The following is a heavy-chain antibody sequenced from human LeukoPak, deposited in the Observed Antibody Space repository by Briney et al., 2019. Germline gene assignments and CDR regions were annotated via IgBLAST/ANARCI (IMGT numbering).Heavy chain of an antibody. CDR2: ISGSGGST. CDR3: AKERRIAVAGTPHSWFDP. CDR1: GFTFSSYG. D-gene: IGHD6-19*01. J-gene: IGHJ5*02. Sequence: PGGSLRLSCAASGFTFSSYGMSWVRQAPGKGLEWVSAISGSGGSTYYADSVKGRFTISRDNSKNTLYLQMNSLRAEDTAVYYCAKERRIAVAGTPHSWFDPWGQGTLVTVSS. V-gene: IGHV3-23*01.